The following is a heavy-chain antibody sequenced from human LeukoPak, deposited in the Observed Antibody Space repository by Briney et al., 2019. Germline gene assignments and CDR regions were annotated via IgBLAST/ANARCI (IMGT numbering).Heavy chain of an antibody. J-gene: IGHJ4*02. Sequence: ASVKVSCKASGYTFTGYYMHWVRQAPGQGLEWMGGINPNSGGTNYAQKFQGRVTMTRDTSISTAYMELSRLRSDDTAVYYCARERFPDTAMVRDVYYFDYWGQGTLVTVSS. CDR1: GYTFTGYY. CDR2: INPNSGGT. D-gene: IGHD5-18*01. CDR3: ARERFPDTAMVRDVYYFDY. V-gene: IGHV1-2*02.